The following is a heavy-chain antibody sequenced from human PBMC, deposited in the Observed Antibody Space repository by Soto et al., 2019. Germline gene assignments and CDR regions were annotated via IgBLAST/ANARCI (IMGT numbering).Heavy chain of an antibody. D-gene: IGHD3-9*01. Sequence: QVQLVQSGAEVKKPGASVKVSCEASGYSFIDYYIHWVRQAPGQGFEWMGRISPKSGGKNYAQKFEGRVTLTWDTSLNTAYIELRSLKSDDTAVYYCARPPGYISDWYYFDLWGQGTRVTVSS. CDR3: ARPPGYISDWYYFDL. CDR1: GYSFIDYY. J-gene: IGHJ4*02. V-gene: IGHV1-2*02. CDR2: ISPKSGGK.